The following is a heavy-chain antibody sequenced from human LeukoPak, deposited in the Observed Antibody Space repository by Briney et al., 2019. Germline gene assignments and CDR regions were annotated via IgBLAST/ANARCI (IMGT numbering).Heavy chain of an antibody. J-gene: IGHJ4*02. V-gene: IGHV3-66*01. CDR1: GFTVSSNY. CDR3: AREDGDQIDY. D-gene: IGHD4-17*01. Sequence: GGSLRLSCAASGFTVSSNYMSWVRQAPGTGLEWVSVIYSGGSTYYADSVKGRFTISRDNSKDTLYLQMNSLRAEDTAVYYCAREDGDQIDYWGQGTLVTVSS. CDR2: IYSGGST.